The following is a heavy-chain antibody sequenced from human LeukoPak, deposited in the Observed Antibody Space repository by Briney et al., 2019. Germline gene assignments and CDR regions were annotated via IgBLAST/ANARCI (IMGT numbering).Heavy chain of an antibody. CDR1: GYTFTGYY. J-gene: IGHJ5*02. V-gene: IGHV1-2*02. CDR2: INPNSGGT. CDR3: ARDHTGTSMRFDP. D-gene: IGHD1-1*01. Sequence: ASVKVSCKASGYTFTGYYMHWVRQAPGQGLEWMGWINPNSGGTNYAQEFQGRVTMTRDTSTSTAYMELRRLRSDDTAVYYCARDHTGTSMRFDPWGQGTLVTVSS.